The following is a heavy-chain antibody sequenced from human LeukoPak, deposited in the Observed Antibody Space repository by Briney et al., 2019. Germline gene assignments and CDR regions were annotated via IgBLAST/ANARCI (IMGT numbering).Heavy chain of an antibody. V-gene: IGHV3-23*01. CDR3: AKGEPLDY. CDR1: GFTFSTYG. D-gene: IGHD1-14*01. CDR2: ISGSGGST. Sequence: GGSLRLSCEASGFTFSTYGINWVRQAPGKGLEWVSAISGSGGSTYYADSVKGRFTISRDNSKNTLYLQMNSLRAEDTAVYYCAKGEPLDYWGQGTLVTVSS. J-gene: IGHJ4*02.